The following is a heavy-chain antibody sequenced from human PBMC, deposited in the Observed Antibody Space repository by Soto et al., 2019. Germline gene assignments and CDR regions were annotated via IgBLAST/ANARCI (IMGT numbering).Heavy chain of an antibody. V-gene: IGHV1-46*01. CDR3: ARDAISSWLGS. J-gene: IGHJ5*01. CDR1: GYTFTSYY. CDR2: INPSGGST. Sequence: QVQLVQSGAEVKKPGASVKVSCKASGYTFTSYYMHWVRQAPGQGLEWMGIINPSGGSTSSAQKFQGRVTLTRDTSTSTVYMELSSLRSEDTAVYYCARDAISSWLGSWGQGTLVTVSS. D-gene: IGHD6-13*01.